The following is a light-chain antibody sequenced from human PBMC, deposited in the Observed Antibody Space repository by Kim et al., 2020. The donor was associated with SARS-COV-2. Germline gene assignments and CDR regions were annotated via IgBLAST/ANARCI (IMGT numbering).Light chain of an antibody. CDR2: KAS. V-gene: IGKV1-5*03. CDR1: QSINTW. CDR3: QQNSSSSPLS. Sequence: DIQMTQSPSTLYASVGDRITITCRASQSINTWLAWYQHKPGKAPKVLIYKASTLQSGVSSRFSGSGSGTEFTLTISSLQPDDFATYLCQQNSSSSPLSFGGGTKLEIK. J-gene: IGKJ4*01.